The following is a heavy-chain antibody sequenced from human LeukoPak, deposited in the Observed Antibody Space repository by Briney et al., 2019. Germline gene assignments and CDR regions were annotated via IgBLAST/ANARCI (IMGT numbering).Heavy chain of an antibody. Sequence: PSETLSLTCAVSGGSFSGYYWTWIRQSPGKGLEWIGETIHSGRTNYSPSLESRVTLSVDTPNNQFSLKLNRVTPAGIAVYYCARGTVLMHYATFDSWGQGTLVTVSS. V-gene: IGHV4-34*12. CDR2: TIHSGRT. CDR3: ARGTVLMHYATFDS. CDR1: GGSFSGYY. J-gene: IGHJ4*02. D-gene: IGHD2-8*01.